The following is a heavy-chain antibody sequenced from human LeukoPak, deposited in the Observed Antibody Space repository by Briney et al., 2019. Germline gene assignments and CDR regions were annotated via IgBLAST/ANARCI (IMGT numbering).Heavy chain of an antibody. V-gene: IGHV4-39*01. CDR3: ARHGDRIAAAFDY. Sequence: KPSETLSLTCTVSGGSISSSSYYWGWIRQPPGKGLEWIGSIYYSGSTYYNPSLKSRVTVSVDTSKNQFSPKLSSVTAADTAVYYCARHGDRIAAAFDYWGQGTLVTVSS. CDR1: GGSISSSSYY. CDR2: IYYSGST. D-gene: IGHD6-13*01. J-gene: IGHJ4*02.